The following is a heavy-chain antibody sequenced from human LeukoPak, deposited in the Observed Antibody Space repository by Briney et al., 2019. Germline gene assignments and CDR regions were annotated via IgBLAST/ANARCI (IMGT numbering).Heavy chain of an antibody. V-gene: IGHV1-24*01. Sequence: ASVKVSCKVSGYTLTELSMHWVRQAPGKGLEWMGGFDPEDGETIYAQKFQGRVTMTEDTSTDTAYMELSSLRSEDTAVYYCAKGLTAGPSDAFDIWGQGTMVTVSS. D-gene: IGHD6-13*01. J-gene: IGHJ3*02. CDR3: AKGLTAGPSDAFDI. CDR2: FDPEDGET. CDR1: GYTLTELS.